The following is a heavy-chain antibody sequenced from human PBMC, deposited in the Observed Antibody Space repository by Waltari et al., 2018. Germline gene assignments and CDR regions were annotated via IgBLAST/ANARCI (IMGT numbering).Heavy chain of an antibody. CDR3: ARDLESS. V-gene: IGHV3-33*01. Sequence: QVQLVESGGGVVQPGRSLRLSCAASGFTFSSYGMHWVRQAPGKGLEGVAVIWYDGRNKYYADSVKGRFTISRENSKNTLYLQMNSLRAEDTAVYYCARDLESSWGQGTLVTVSS. CDR2: IWYDGRNK. D-gene: IGHD3-3*01. J-gene: IGHJ5*02. CDR1: GFTFSSYG.